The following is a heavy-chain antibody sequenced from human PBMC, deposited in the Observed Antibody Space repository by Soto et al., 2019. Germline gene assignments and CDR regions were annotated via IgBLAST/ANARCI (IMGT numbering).Heavy chain of an antibody. V-gene: IGHV3-33*06. CDR1: GFTFSDYG. CDR3: AKSGYAGYDWGDY. J-gene: IGHJ4*02. CDR2: IWYDGSNK. Sequence: QVQLVESGGGVVQPGRSLRLSCAASGFTFSDYGIHWVRQAPGKGLEWVALIWYDGSNKYYAESVRGRFTISRDNSKSTAYLQMDRLRGEDTAVYYCAKSGYAGYDWGDYWGQGIPVTVSP. D-gene: IGHD5-12*01.